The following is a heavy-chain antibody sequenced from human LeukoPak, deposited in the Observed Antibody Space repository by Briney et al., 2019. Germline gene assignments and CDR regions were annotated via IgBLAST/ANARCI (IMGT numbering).Heavy chain of an antibody. CDR2: ISGSAGGI. CDR1: GFTFNNYV. CDR3: ARDNRAATPNFYFDY. Sequence: GGSLRLSCAASGFTFNNYVMTWVRQAPGKGLEWVSTISGSAGGIYYADSVEGRFTISRDNSKNVLYLQMNNLRAEDTAIYYCARDNRAATPNFYFDYWGQGTLVTVSS. V-gene: IGHV3-23*01. D-gene: IGHD1-1*01. J-gene: IGHJ4*02.